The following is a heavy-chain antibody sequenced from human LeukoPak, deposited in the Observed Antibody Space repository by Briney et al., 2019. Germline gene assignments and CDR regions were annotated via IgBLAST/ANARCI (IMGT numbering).Heavy chain of an antibody. V-gene: IGHV1-69*04. CDR3: ARGGYSGQSDY. CDR1: GGTFSSYA. J-gene: IGHJ4*02. CDR2: IIPILGIA. Sequence: GPSVKVSCKASGGTFSSYAISWVRQAPGQGLEWMGRIIPILGIANYAQKFQGRVTITADKSTSTAYMELSSPRSEDTAVYYCARGGYSGQSDYWGQGTLVTVSS. D-gene: IGHD3-16*02.